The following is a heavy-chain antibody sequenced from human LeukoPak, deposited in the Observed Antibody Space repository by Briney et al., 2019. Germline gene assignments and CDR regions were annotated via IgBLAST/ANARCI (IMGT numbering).Heavy chain of an antibody. CDR3: ARGSWSGYYSAYYYMDV. Sequence: SETLSLTCTVSGGSISSYYWSWIRQPPGKGLEWIGYIYYSGSTNYNLSLKSRVTISVDTSKNQFSLKLSSVTAADTAVYYCARGSWSGYYSAYYYMDVWGKGTTVTVSS. D-gene: IGHD3-3*01. CDR2: IYYSGST. V-gene: IGHV4-59*01. CDR1: GGSISSYY. J-gene: IGHJ6*03.